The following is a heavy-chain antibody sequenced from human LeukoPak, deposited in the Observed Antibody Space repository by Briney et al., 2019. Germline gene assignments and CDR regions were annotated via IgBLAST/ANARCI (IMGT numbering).Heavy chain of an antibody. V-gene: IGHV3-30*02. CDR1: GFTFSKYG. D-gene: IGHD4-17*01. J-gene: IGHJ4*02. CDR3: AKDLNYGDLLDY. Sequence: GGSLRLSCAASGFTFSKYGMYWVRQAPGKGLEWVAFIRNDGRNKYYTDSVKGRFAISRDNSKNTLYLQMNSLRAEDTAVYYCAKDLNYGDLLDYWGQGTLVTVSS. CDR2: IRNDGRNK.